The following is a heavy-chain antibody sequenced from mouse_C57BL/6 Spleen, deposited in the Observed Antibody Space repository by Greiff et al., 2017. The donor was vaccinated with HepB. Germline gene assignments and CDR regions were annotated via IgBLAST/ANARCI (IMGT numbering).Heavy chain of an antibody. V-gene: IGHV1-61*01. D-gene: IGHD2-3*01. CDR3: GRWCGYYAY. J-gene: IGHJ2*01. Sequence: QVQLLQPGAELVRPGSSVKLSCKASGYTFTSYWMDWVKQRPGQGLEWIGNIYPSDSETHYNQKFKDKATLTVDKSSSTAYMQLSSMTSEDSAVYCGGRWCGYYAYWGQGTTLTVSS. CDR1: GYTFTSYW. CDR2: IYPSDSET.